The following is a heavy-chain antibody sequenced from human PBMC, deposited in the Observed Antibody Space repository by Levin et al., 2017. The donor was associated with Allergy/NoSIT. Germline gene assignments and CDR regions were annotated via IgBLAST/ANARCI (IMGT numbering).Heavy chain of an antibody. V-gene: IGHV3-53*01. D-gene: IGHD4/OR15-4a*01. CDR1: GFTVSSNY. CDR3: ASQNGGPSNYPLDTYYYYGMDV. Sequence: PGGSLRLSCAASGFTVSSNYMSWVRQAPGKGLEWVSVIYSGGSTYYADSVKGRFTISRDNSKNTLYLQMNSLRAEDTAVYYCASQNGGPSNYPLDTYYYYGMDVWGQGTTVTVSS. J-gene: IGHJ6*02. CDR2: IYSGGST.